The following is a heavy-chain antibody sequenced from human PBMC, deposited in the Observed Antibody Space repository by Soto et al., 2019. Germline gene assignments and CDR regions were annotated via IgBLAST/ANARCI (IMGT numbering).Heavy chain of an antibody. V-gene: IGHV2-5*02. CDR1: GFSFSTTGVG. D-gene: IGHD6-19*01. Sequence: QITLKESGPTLVKPTQTLTLTWPFSGFSFSTTGVGVGWIRQPPGKALEWLALIYWDDDKRYSPSLKSRLTITNDTSKNQVVLTMTNMDPVDTATYYCAHRQAQGIVLAGTFDSWGQGTLVTVSS. J-gene: IGHJ4*02. CDR3: AHRQAQGIVLAGTFDS. CDR2: IYWDDDK.